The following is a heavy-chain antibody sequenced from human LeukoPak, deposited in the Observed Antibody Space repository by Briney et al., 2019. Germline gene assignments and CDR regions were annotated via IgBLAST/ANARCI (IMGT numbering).Heavy chain of an antibody. V-gene: IGHV1-69*06. CDR2: IIPIFGTA. Sequence: WAPVKVSCKASGGTFSSYAISWVRQAPGQGLEWMGGIIPIFGTANYAQKFQGRVTITADKSTSTAYMELSSLRSEDTAVYYCARGTDSSSWSWGQGTLVTVSS. J-gene: IGHJ4*02. CDR3: ARGTDSSSWS. D-gene: IGHD6-13*01. CDR1: GGTFSSYA.